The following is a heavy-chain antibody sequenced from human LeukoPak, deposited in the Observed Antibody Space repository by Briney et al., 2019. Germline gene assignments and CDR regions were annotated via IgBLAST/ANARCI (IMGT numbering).Heavy chain of an antibody. CDR1: GFIFSDDI. CDR3: SRDGPQGDQSGFDI. V-gene: IGHV3-72*01. J-gene: IGHJ3*02. CDR2: IRRKRNGYTT. Sequence: GGSLRLSSAGSGFIFSDDILDWVRQVPGKGREWIGRIRRKRNGYTTEFAPSVDGTFTISRDESENSLYLHMNNLKTEDTAVYYCSRDGPQGDQSGFDIWGQGTMVTVSS. D-gene: IGHD2-21*01.